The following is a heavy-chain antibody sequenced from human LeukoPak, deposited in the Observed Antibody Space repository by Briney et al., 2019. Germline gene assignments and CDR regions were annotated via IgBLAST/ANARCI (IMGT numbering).Heavy chain of an antibody. CDR2: ISAYNGIP. V-gene: IGHV1-18*01. CDR3: ARDHSGFHFDY. D-gene: IGHD3-10*01. CDR1: GYTFTSYH. J-gene: IGHJ4*02. Sequence: SVKVSCKASGYTFTSYHIAWVRQAPGRGLEWMGWISAYNGIPKYAENLQGRITMTIDTSTGTAYMELRSLRSDDTAVYYCARDHSGFHFDYWGQGTLVTVSS.